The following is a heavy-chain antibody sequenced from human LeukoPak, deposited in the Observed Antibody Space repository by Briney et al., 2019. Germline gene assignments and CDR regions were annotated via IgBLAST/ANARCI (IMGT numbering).Heavy chain of an antibody. CDR2: ISSSSSYI. J-gene: IGHJ4*02. CDR3: ARGGGGYCSSTSCYEIDY. V-gene: IGHV3-21*01. Sequence: PGGSLRLSCAASGFTFSSYSMNWVRQAPGKGLEWVSSISSSSSYIYYADSVKGRFTISRDNAKNSLYLQMNSLRAEDTAVYYCARGGGGYCSSTSCYEIDYWGQGTLVTVSS. D-gene: IGHD2-2*01. CDR1: GFTFSSYS.